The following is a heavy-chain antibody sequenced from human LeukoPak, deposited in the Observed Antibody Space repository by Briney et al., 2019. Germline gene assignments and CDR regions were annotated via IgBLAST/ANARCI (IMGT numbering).Heavy chain of an antibody. J-gene: IGHJ4*02. CDR3: ARETRGTVGSY. V-gene: IGHV3-7*05. CDR1: VSTLSTHW. D-gene: IGHD1-26*01. Sequence: PGGSLRLSCAASVSTLSTHWMTWVRQPPGKGLGWVASLQQDGGATHYVDSVKGRFTISRDNANNSLYLQMNSLRAEDTAVYYCARETRGTVGSYWGQGTLVTVSS. CDR2: LQQDGGAT.